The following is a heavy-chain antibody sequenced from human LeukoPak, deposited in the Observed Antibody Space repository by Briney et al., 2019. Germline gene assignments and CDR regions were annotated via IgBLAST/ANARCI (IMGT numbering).Heavy chain of an antibody. CDR3: ARDLGYCSTTSCYVWFDP. V-gene: IGHV4-39*07. J-gene: IGHJ5*02. CDR2: ISYSGST. CDR1: GGSISSSNYY. Sequence: PSETLSLTCSVSGGSISSSNYYWDWIRQPPGKGLEWIGSISYSGSTYYNPSLKSRVTISVDTSKNQFSLKLSSVTAADTAVYFCARDLGYCSTTSCYVWFDPWGQGTLVTVSS. D-gene: IGHD2-2*01.